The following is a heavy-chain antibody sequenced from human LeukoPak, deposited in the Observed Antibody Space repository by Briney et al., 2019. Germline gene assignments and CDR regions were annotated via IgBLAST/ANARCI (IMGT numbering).Heavy chain of an antibody. Sequence: GGSLRLSCAASGFTFSSYGMNWVRQAPGKGLEGVSYISSSGSTIYYADSVKGRFTISRDNAKNSLYLQMNSLRAEDTAVYYCARAEDYYGSGSYPRWGQGTLVTVSS. CDR3: ARAEDYYGSGSYPR. V-gene: IGHV3-48*03. CDR1: GFTFSSYG. J-gene: IGHJ4*02. CDR2: ISSSGSTI. D-gene: IGHD3-10*01.